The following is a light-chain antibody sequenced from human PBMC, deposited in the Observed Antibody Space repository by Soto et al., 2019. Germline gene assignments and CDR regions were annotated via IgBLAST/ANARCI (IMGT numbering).Light chain of an antibody. CDR2: DVS. CDR3: SSYTTFNTMV. CDR1: SSDVGGSKY. V-gene: IGLV2-14*01. Sequence: QSALTQPASVYGSPGQSITIACTGSSSDVGGSKYVAWYQQPPGKAPRIIIYDVSDRPSGVSYRFSGSKSGNTASLTITGLQAEDEADYYCSSYTTFNTMVFGGGTKVTVL. J-gene: IGLJ3*02.